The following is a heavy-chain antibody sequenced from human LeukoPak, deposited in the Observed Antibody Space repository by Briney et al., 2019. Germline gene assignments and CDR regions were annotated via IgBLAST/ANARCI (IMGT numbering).Heavy chain of an antibody. D-gene: IGHD3-9*01. J-gene: IGHJ4*02. CDR3: AKDLELRYFDWLPSFGY. V-gene: IGHV3-30*18. Sequence: PGGSLRLSCAASGFTFSSYGMHWVRQAPGEGLEWVAVISYDGSNKYYADSVKGRFTISRDNSKNTLYLQMNSLRAEDTAVYYCAKDLELRYFDWLPSFGYWGQGTLVTVSS. CDR2: ISYDGSNK. CDR1: GFTFSSYG.